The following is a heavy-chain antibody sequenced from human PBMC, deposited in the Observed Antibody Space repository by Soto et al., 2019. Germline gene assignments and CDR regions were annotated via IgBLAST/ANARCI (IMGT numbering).Heavy chain of an antibody. CDR1: GFTFSSYA. J-gene: IGHJ6*02. CDR2: ISGSGGST. Sequence: GGSLRLSCLASGFTFSSYAMSWVRQAPGKGLEWVSAISGSGGSTYYADSVKGRFTISRDNSKNTLYLQMNSLRAEDTAVYYCAKDYGSGSYGGMDVWGQGTTVTVSS. D-gene: IGHD3-10*01. V-gene: IGHV3-23*01. CDR3: AKDYGSGSYGGMDV.